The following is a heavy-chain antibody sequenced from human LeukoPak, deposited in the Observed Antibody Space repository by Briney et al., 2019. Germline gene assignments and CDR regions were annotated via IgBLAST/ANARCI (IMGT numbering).Heavy chain of an antibody. CDR3: ARGGATYYDILTGYLVDY. V-gene: IGHV3-7*01. Sequence: GGSLRLSCAASGFTFSSYWMSWVRQAPGKGLEWVANIKQDGSEKYYVDSVKGRFTISRDNAKNSLYLQMNSLRAEDTAVYYCARGGATYYDILTGYLVDYWGQGTLVTVSS. CDR2: IKQDGSEK. J-gene: IGHJ4*02. D-gene: IGHD3-9*01. CDR1: GFTFSSYW.